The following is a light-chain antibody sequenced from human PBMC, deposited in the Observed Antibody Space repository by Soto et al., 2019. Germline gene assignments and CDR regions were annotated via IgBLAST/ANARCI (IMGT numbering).Light chain of an antibody. CDR2: DVS. CDR1: SSDVGGYNY. CDR3: SSYTSSSTLLYV. Sequence: QSALTQPASVSGSPGQSITISCTGTSSDVGGYNYVSWYQQHPGNAPKLMIYDVSNRPSGVSNRFSGSKSGNTASLTISGLQAEDEADYFCSSYTSSSTLLYVFGTGTKLPVL. V-gene: IGLV2-14*01. J-gene: IGLJ1*01.